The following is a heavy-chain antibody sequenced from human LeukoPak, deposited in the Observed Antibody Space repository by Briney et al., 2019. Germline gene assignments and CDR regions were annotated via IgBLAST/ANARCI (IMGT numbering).Heavy chain of an antibody. D-gene: IGHD2-15*01. CDR3: AREYCSGGSCYFGQYNWFGP. V-gene: IGHV1-69*04. J-gene: IGHJ5*02. CDR1: GGTFSSYA. Sequence: ASVKVSCRASGGTFSSYAISWVRQAPGQGLEWMGRIIPILGIANYAQKFQGRVTITADKSTSTAYMELSSLRSEDTAVYYCAREYCSGGSCYFGQYNWFGPWGQGTLVTVSS. CDR2: IIPILGIA.